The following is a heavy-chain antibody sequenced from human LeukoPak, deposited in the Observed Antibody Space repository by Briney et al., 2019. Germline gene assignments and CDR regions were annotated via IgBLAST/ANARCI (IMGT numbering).Heavy chain of an antibody. Sequence: PSETLSLTCTVSGGSISSYYWSWIRQPPGKGLEWIGYSYYSGSTNYNPSLKSRVTISVDTSQNQFSLKLSSVTAADTAVYYCARRGNGKAGPLDYWGQGTLVTVSS. V-gene: IGHV4-59*08. CDR3: ARRGNGKAGPLDY. CDR1: GGSISSYY. J-gene: IGHJ4*02. CDR2: SYYSGST. D-gene: IGHD1-26*01.